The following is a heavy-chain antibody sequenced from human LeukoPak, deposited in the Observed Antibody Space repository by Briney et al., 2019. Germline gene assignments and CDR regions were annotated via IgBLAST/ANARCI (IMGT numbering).Heavy chain of an antibody. CDR2: ISMDGTNI. V-gene: IGHV3-43*01. D-gene: IGHD3-10*01. J-gene: IGHJ4*02. CDR3: AKGRRRGYAYGSIEH. Sequence: PGGSLRLSCAASGFTFDYYTMYWVRQGPGKGLEWVSLISMDGTNIHYADSVKGRFTISRDNSKNSLYLQMNNPRTEDTALYYCAKGRRRGYAYGSIEHWGQGTQVAVSS. CDR1: GFTFDYYT.